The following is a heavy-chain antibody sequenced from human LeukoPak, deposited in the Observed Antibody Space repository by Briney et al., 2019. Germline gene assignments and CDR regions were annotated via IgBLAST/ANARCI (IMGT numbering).Heavy chain of an antibody. J-gene: IGHJ4*02. V-gene: IGHV3-66*01. Sequence: QTGGSLRLSCAASGFTVSNNYMTWVRHAPGEGLEWVSVIYSSGITYYADSVKGRFPISRDLSKKTPLLPMNNLRIEDTAVYYCARDLNWYVFRYWGQGTLVTVSA. CDR2: IYSSGIT. CDR3: ARDLNWYVFRY. CDR1: GFTVSNNY. D-gene: IGHD1-20*01.